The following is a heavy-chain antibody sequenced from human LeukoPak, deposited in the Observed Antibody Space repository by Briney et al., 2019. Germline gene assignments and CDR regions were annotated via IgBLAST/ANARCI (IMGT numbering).Heavy chain of an antibody. V-gene: IGHV1-2*02. CDR3: ARGQYDYVWGSYRTRNWFDP. CDR1: GYTFTGYY. Sequence: ASVKVSCKASGYTFTGYYMHWVRQAPGQGLEWMGWINPNSGGTNYAQKIQGRVTMTRDTSISTAYMELSRLRSDDTAVYYCARGQYDYVWGSYRTRNWFDPWGQGTLVTVSS. CDR2: INPNSGGT. J-gene: IGHJ5*02. D-gene: IGHD3-16*02.